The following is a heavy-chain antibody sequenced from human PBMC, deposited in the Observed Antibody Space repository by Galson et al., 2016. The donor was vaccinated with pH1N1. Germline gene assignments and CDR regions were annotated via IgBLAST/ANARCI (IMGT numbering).Heavy chain of an antibody. V-gene: IGHV7-4-1*02. J-gene: IGHJ4*02. CDR3: ARESYRCSGGSCYFDS. CDR2: IHTTTGDP. D-gene: IGHD2-15*01. CDR1: GYTFASYA. Sequence: SVKVSCKASGYTFASYAINWVRQVPGQGLEWMGWIHTTTGDPSYGQGFTGRFVFSLDTSVTTAYLQISSLKTEDAAVYYCARESYRCSGGSCYFDSWSQGTLVTVSS.